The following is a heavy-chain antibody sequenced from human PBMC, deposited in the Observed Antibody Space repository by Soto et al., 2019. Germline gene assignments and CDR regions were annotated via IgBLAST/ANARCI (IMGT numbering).Heavy chain of an antibody. J-gene: IGHJ4*02. Sequence: SGPTLVNPTQTLTLTCTFSGFSLSTSGMCVSWIRQPPGKALEWLARIDWDDDKYYSTSLKTRLTISKDTSKNQVVLTMTNMDPVDTATYYCARITASSGWYDGIDYWGQGTLVTVSS. V-gene: IGHV2-70*11. D-gene: IGHD6-19*01. CDR1: GFSLSTSGMC. CDR2: IDWDDDK. CDR3: ARITASSGWYDGIDY.